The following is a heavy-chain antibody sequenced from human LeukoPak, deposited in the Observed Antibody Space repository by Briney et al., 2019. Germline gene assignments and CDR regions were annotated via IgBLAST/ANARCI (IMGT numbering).Heavy chain of an antibody. CDR2: ISYDGSNK. V-gene: IGHV3-30*04. CDR3: VARAGGFRHFDY. J-gene: IGHJ4*02. Sequence: PGRSLRLSCAASGFTFSSYAMHWVRQAPGKGLEWVAVISYDGSNKYYADSVKGRFTISRDNSKGKVYLQMNSLRAEDTAVYYCVARAGGFRHFDYWGQGTLVTVSS. D-gene: IGHD3-10*01. CDR1: GFTFSSYA.